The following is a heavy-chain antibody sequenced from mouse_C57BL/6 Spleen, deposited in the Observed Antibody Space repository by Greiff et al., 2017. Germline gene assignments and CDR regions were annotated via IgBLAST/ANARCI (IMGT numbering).Heavy chain of an antibody. CDR1: GYTFTSYW. CDR2: IHPNSGST. J-gene: IGHJ1*03. D-gene: IGHD1-1*01. Sequence: QVQLQQPGAELVKPGASVKLSCKASGYTFTSYWMHWVKQRPGQGLEWIGMIHPNSGSTNYNEKFKSKATLTVDKSSSTAYMQLSSLTSEDSAVYYCARDYGSSYGRWYFDVWGTGTTVTVSS. V-gene: IGHV1-64*01. CDR3: ARDYGSSYGRWYFDV.